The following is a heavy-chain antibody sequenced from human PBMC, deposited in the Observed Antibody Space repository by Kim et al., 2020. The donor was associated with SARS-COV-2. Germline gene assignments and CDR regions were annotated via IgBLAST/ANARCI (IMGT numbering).Heavy chain of an antibody. Sequence: GGSLRLSCAASGFAFSSYSMNWVRQAPGKGLEWVSSISSSSSYIYYADSVKGRFTISRDNAKNSLYLQMNSLRAEDTAVYYCARGRRSLGFGELLLKYWGQGTLVTVSS. J-gene: IGHJ4*02. D-gene: IGHD3-10*01. V-gene: IGHV3-21*01. CDR2: ISSSSSYI. CDR1: GFAFSSYS. CDR3: ARGRRSLGFGELLLKY.